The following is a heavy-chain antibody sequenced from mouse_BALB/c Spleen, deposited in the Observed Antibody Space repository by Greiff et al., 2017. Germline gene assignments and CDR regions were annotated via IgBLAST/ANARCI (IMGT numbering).Heavy chain of an antibody. D-gene: IGHD1-1*01. CDR2: IWAGGST. Sequence: VKLVESGPGLVAPSQSLSITCTVSGFSLTSYGVHWVRQPPGKGLEWLGVIWAGGSTNYNSALMSRLSISKDNSKSQVFLKMNSLQTDDTAMYYCARDPPYYYGSAYYFDYWGQGTTLTVSS. V-gene: IGHV2-9*02. CDR3: ARDPPYYYGSAYYFDY. CDR1: GFSLTSYG. J-gene: IGHJ2*01.